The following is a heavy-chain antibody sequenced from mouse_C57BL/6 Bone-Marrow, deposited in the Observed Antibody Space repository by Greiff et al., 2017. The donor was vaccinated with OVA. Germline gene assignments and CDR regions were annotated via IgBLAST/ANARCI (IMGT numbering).Heavy chain of an antibody. J-gene: IGHJ3*01. CDR2: IDPSDSYT. CDR1: GYTFTSYW. CDR3: AREPNWEGFAY. V-gene: IGHV1-59*01. Sequence: VQLQQPGAELVRPGTSVKLSCKASGYTFTSYWMHWVKQRPGQGLEWIGVIDPSDSYTNYNQKFKGKATLTVDTSSSTAYMQLSSLTSEDSAVYYCAREPNWEGFAYWGQGTLVTVSA. D-gene: IGHD4-1*01.